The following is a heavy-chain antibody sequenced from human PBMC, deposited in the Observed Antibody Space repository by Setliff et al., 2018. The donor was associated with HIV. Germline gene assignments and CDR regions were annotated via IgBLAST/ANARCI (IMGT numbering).Heavy chain of an antibody. J-gene: IGHJ3*01. D-gene: IGHD5-12*01. CDR2: LYYSGST. CDR3: ARIPWVATLWGGAFGL. CDR1: GASIRSYY. Sequence: PSETLSLTCIVSGASIRSYYWAWIRQSPGRGLQYLGHLYYSGSTNYNPSLKSRITMSMDTSKNQFSLQLSSVTAADTAVYYCARIPWVATLWGGAFGLWGHGTMVTVSS. V-gene: IGHV4-59*01.